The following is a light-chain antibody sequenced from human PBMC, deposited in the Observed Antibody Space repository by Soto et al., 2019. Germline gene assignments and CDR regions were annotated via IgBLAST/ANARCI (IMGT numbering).Light chain of an antibody. CDR2: WAS. CDR1: QSVLYSSNNKNY. J-gene: IGKJ2*01. V-gene: IGKV4-1*01. CDR3: QQYFSFPYT. Sequence: DIVMTQSPDSLAVSLGERATINCKSSQSVLYSSNNKNYLTWYQQKPGQPPKFLIYWASTRESGVPDRFSGSGSETDSTLTISSLQAEDVALYYCQQYFSFPYTFGQGTKLEIK.